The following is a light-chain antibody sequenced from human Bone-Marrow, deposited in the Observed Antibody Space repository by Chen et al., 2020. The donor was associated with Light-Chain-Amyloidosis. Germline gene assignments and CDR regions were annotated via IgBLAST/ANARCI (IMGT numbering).Light chain of an antibody. Sequence: EIVLTQSPGTLSFSPGERATLSCRASQIVSSSYLAWYQQKPGRAPRPLIYGASSKATGIPDRFGGSGSGTDFTLTIIRLGPEDFAVYYCKQYGSSPYTFGQGTKLEIK. CDR3: KQYGSSPYT. V-gene: IGKV3-20*01. CDR2: GAS. CDR1: QIVSSSY. J-gene: IGKJ2*01.